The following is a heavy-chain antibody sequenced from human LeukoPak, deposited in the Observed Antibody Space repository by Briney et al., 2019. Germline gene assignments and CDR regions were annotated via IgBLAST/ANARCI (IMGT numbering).Heavy chain of an antibody. V-gene: IGHV4-30-4*01. CDR3: ARKSTNFDY. CDR2: IFYSGST. CDR1: GGSISGGDYY. J-gene: IGHJ4*02. D-gene: IGHD1-26*01. Sequence: SQTLSLTCTVSGGSISGGDYYWSSIRPPPGKGLEWIGYIFYSGSTCCNPSLKTRVTISVDTSKNQFSLKLSSVNAADTAVYYCARKSTNFDYWGQGTLVTVSS.